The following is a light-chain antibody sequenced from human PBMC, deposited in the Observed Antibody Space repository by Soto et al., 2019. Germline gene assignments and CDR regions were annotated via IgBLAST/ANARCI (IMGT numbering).Light chain of an antibody. CDR2: EGT. J-gene: IGLJ2*01. V-gene: IGLV2-23*01. CDR1: SSDVGTYNL. CDR3: CSYARSVTLV. Sequence: QSALTQPASVSGSPGQSITISCTGTSSDVGTYNLVSWYQQHPGKAPKLMIYEGTKRPSGVSNRFSGSESGNTASLTTSGLQADDEADYYCCSYARSVTLVFGGGTKLTVL.